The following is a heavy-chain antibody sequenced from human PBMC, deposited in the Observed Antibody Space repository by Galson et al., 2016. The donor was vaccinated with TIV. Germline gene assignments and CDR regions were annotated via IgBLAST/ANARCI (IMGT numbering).Heavy chain of an antibody. V-gene: IGHV1-69*13. CDR3: AKDRNTAMDTDHQNNGMDV. CDR2: FIPLFGTP. CDR1: GDTFLSYP. Sequence: SVKVSCKASGDTFLSYPFNWVRQAPGQGLEWMGGFIPLFGTPNYAQKIQTRVTTTADESTSTVHMELHSLRSEDTAVYYCAKDRNTAMDTDHQNNGMDVWGQGTTVTVSS. D-gene: IGHD5-18*01. J-gene: IGHJ6*02.